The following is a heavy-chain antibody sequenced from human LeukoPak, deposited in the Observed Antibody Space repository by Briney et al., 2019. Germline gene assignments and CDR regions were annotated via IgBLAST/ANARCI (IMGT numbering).Heavy chain of an antibody. Sequence: PGKSLRLSCAASGFTFSAYDIHWVRQAPGKGLEWVAGISSDGGSKYYADSVKGRFTISRDNSKNTLYLQMNSLRAEDTAVYYCARVPTLIIDYWGQGTLVTVSS. J-gene: IGHJ4*02. V-gene: IGHV3-30*03. CDR2: ISSDGGSK. D-gene: IGHD3-10*01. CDR3: ARVPTLIIDY. CDR1: GFTFSAYD.